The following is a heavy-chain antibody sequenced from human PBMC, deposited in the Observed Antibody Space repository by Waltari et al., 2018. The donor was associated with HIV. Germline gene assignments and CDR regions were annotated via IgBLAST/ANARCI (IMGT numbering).Heavy chain of an antibody. D-gene: IGHD6-13*01. CDR1: GNSLTALS. CDR3: ATDRESSSWILDV. Sequence: QVQLVQSGAEVKKPGASVKVSCKVSGNSLTALSMHWVRQAPGKGLEWMGGFDPEEGEIIYAQKFQGRVTMTEDTSTDTAYMELSSLRSEDTAVYYCATDRESSSWILDVWGQGTMVTVSS. V-gene: IGHV1-24*01. J-gene: IGHJ6*02. CDR2: FDPEEGEI.